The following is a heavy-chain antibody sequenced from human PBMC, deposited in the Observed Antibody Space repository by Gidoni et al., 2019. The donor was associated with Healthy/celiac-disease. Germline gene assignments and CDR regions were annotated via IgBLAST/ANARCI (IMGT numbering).Heavy chain of an antibody. CDR2: IWYDGSNK. D-gene: IGHD2-2*01. Sequence: QVQLVESGGGVVQPGRSLRLSCAAPGFTFSSYGMHWVRQAPGKGLEWVAVIWYDGSNKYYADSVKGRFTISRDNSKNTLYLQMNSLRAEDTAVYYCARDRDIVVVPAAHGYYFDYWGQGTLVTVSS. J-gene: IGHJ4*02. V-gene: IGHV3-33*01. CDR3: ARDRDIVVVPAAHGYYFDY. CDR1: GFTFSSYG.